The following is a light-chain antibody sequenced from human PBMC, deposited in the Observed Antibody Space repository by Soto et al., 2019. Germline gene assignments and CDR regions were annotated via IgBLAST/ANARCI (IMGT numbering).Light chain of an antibody. CDR1: QRVSSSY. CDR3: QQYGSSPRT. V-gene: IGKV3-20*01. J-gene: IGKJ2*02. CDR2: GAS. Sequence: EIVLTQSPGTLSLSPGERATLSCRASQRVSSSYLAWYQQKPGQAPRLLIYGASSRATGIPDRFSGSGSGTDFTLTSSRLEPEDFAVYSCQQYGSSPRTFGQGTKLEIK.